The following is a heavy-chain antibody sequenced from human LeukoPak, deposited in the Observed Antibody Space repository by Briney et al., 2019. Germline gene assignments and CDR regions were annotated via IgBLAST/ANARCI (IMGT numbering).Heavy chain of an antibody. V-gene: IGHV3-48*03. CDR2: ISSSGSTI. CDR3: AREIAAAGHHDAFDI. D-gene: IGHD6-13*01. CDR1: GFTFSSYE. J-gene: IGHJ3*02. Sequence: GGSLRLSCAASGFTFSSYEMNWVRQAPGKGLEGVSYISSSGSTIYYADSVKGRFTISRDNAKNSLYMQMNSLRAEDTAVYYCAREIAAAGHHDAFDIWGQGTMVTVSS.